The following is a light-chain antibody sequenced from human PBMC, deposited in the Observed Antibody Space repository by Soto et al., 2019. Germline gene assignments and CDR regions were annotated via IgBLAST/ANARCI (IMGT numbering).Light chain of an antibody. CDR1: QSVSSSY. J-gene: IGKJ1*01. V-gene: IGKV3-20*01. CDR2: GAS. CDR3: QQYGSSPTT. Sequence: ERVLIQSPGTLSLTPGERATLSCRASQSVSSSYLAWYQQKPGQAPRLLIYGASSRATGIPDRFSGSGSGTDFTLTISRLEPEDFAVYYCQQYGSSPTTFGQGTKVDIK.